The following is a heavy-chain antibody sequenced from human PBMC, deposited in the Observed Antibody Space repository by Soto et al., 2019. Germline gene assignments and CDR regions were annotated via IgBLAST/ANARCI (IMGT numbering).Heavy chain of an antibody. Sequence: QITLKESGPTLVKPTQTLTLTCTFSGFSLRDYAVGVGWIHQPPGKALEWLSFIYWNDNEYYSPSLRSRLTISKDTSKNQVVLTMTNMDPVDTATYYCAHGSGWLFDYWGQGTLVTVSS. CDR2: IYWNDNE. CDR1: GFSLRDYAVG. D-gene: IGHD6-19*01. J-gene: IGHJ4*02. CDR3: AHGSGWLFDY. V-gene: IGHV2-5*01.